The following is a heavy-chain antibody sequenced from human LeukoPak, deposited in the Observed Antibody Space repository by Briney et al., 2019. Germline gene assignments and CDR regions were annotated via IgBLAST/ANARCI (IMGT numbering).Heavy chain of an antibody. CDR2: INHNGNVN. V-gene: IGHV3-7*03. CDR1: RFTFSSYA. D-gene: IGHD3-16*01. CDR3: ARGGGLDV. Sequence: GGSLRLSCAASRFTFSSYAMNWVRQAPGKGLEWVASINHNGNVNYYVDSVKGRFTISRDNAKNSLYLQMSNLRAEDTAVYFCARGGGLDVWGQGATVTVSS. J-gene: IGHJ6*02.